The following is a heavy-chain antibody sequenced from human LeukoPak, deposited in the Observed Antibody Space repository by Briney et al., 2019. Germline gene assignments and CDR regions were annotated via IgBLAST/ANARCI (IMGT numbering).Heavy chain of an antibody. Sequence: GGSLRLSCAASGFTFSSYAMHWVRQAPGKGLEWVAVISYDGSNKYYADSVKGRFTISRDNSKNTLYLQMNSLRAEDTAVYYCARDATWNDGRGLDYWGQGTLVTVSS. J-gene: IGHJ4*02. CDR3: ARDATWNDGRGLDY. V-gene: IGHV3-30-3*01. CDR2: ISYDGSNK. D-gene: IGHD1-1*01. CDR1: GFTFSSYA.